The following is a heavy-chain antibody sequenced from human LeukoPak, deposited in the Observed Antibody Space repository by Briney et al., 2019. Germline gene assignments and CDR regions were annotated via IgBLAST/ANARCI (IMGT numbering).Heavy chain of an antibody. CDR1: GFTFSSYA. D-gene: IGHD5-12*01. CDR2: ISYDGSNK. J-gene: IGHJ4*02. CDR3: ARDIDRVNSGYDYAFDY. V-gene: IGHV3-30-3*01. Sequence: GGSLRLSCAASGFTFSSYAMHWVRQAPAKGLEWVAVISYDGSNKYYADSVKDRFTISRDNSKNTLYLQMNSLRAEDTAVYYCARDIDRVNSGYDYAFDYWGQGTLVTVSS.